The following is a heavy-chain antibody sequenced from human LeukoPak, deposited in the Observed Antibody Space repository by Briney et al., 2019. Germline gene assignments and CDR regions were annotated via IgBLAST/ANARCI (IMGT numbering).Heavy chain of an antibody. Sequence: SETLSLTXTVSGGSISSYYWSWIRQPPGKGLEWIGYIYYSGSTNYNPSLKSRVTISVDTSKNQFSLKLSSVTAADTAVYYCARYDYYDSSGYFTGPFFDYWGQGTLVTVSS. V-gene: IGHV4-59*01. D-gene: IGHD3-22*01. CDR3: ARYDYYDSSGYFTGPFFDY. CDR1: GGSISSYY. CDR2: IYYSGST. J-gene: IGHJ4*02.